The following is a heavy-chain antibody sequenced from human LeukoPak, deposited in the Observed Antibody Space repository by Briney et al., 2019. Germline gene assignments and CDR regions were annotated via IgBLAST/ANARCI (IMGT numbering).Heavy chain of an antibody. CDR3: ATEGFYF. J-gene: IGHJ4*02. CDR1: GAAFGKCG. Sequence: GGSLRLSCAASGAAFGKCGMKWVRQAAGAGLEYISGISRSGGITHYADSVKGRFTISRDNVKNTLYLQMNSLRAEDTALYYCATEGFYFWGPGTQVTVSS. CDR2: ISRSGGIT. V-gene: IGHV3-23*01.